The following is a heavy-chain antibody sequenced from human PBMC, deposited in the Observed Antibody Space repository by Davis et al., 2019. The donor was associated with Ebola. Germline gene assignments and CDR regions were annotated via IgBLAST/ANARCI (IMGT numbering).Heavy chain of an antibody. CDR2: IYPGDSDT. V-gene: IGHV5-51*01. Sequence: KVSCKGSGYSFTTYWIAWVRQTPAKGLEWMGIIYPGDSDTRYSPSFEGQVTISVDRSTSTAYLQWSSLKASDTAMYYCAKQESLYGSSDYWGQGTLVTVSS. CDR1: GYSFTTYW. CDR3: AKQESLYGSSDY. J-gene: IGHJ4*02. D-gene: IGHD3-22*01.